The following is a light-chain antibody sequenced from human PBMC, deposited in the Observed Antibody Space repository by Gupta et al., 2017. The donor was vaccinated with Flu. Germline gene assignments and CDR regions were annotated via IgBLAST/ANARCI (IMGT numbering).Light chain of an antibody. Sequence: IVITHAPLFSPVTLGQPASVSCRSSRSRVHSDGDTYLTWVQQRPGQPPNLLIYRDSNRFSGVPDRFSGSGARTDFTLNISSGEAEDVGVYYCMQHRAFPCTFGQGTKLEIE. CDR1: RSRVHSDGDTY. CDR3: MQHRAFPCT. J-gene: IGKJ2*02. V-gene: IGKV2-24*01. CDR2: RDS.